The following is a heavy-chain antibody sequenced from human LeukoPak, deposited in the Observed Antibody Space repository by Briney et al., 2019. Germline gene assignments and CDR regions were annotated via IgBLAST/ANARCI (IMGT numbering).Heavy chain of an antibody. CDR1: GGSISSYY. CDR2: IYYSGST. Sequence: PSETLSLTCTVSGGSISSYYWSWIRQPPGKGLEWIGYIYYSGSTNYNPSLKSRVTISVDTSKNQFSLKLSSVTAADTAVYYCARGVCSGGSCYSGTWGQGTLVTVSS. D-gene: IGHD2-15*01. J-gene: IGHJ5*02. V-gene: IGHV4-59*01. CDR3: ARGVCSGGSCYSGT.